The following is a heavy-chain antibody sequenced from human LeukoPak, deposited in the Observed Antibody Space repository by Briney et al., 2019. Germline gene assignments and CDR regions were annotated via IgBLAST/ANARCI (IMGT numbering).Heavy chain of an antibody. CDR1: GFTFGSYA. CDR2: ISGIGVAT. Sequence: PGGSLRLSCAASGFTFGSYAMTWVRQAPGKGLEWVSVISGIGVATYYADSVKGRFTISRDNSKNTLYLQMNSLRAEDTAVYYCASGGRFGELNYWGQGTLVTVSS. J-gene: IGHJ4*02. D-gene: IGHD3-10*01. CDR3: ASGGRFGELNY. V-gene: IGHV3-23*01.